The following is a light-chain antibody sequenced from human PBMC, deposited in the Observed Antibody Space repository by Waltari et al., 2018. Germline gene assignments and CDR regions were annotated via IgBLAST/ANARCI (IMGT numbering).Light chain of an antibody. CDR2: LAS. CDR1: QGISTH. Sequence: IQLTQSPSSLSASVGDRVPIPCRASQGISTHLAWYHQNPGKAPKLLIYLASTLQSGVPARFSGSGSGTDFTLTISSLQPEDFATYYCQQVFTYPRAFGQGTKVEIK. CDR3: QQVFTYPRA. J-gene: IGKJ1*01. V-gene: IGKV1-9*01.